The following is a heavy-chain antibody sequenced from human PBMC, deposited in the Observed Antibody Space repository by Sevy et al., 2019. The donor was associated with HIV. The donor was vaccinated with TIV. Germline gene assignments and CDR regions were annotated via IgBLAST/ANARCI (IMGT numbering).Heavy chain of an antibody. J-gene: IGHJ4*02. CDR2: ISAYNGNT. V-gene: IGHV1-18*04. CDR1: GYTFTSYG. CDR3: ARGGYSSSSHHCDY. D-gene: IGHD6-6*01. Sequence: ASVKVSCKASGYTFTSYGISWVRQAPGQGLEWMGWISAYNGNTNYAQKLQGRVTMTTDTSTSTAYRERRSLGSDDTAVYYCARGGYSSSSHHCDYWGQGTLVTVSS.